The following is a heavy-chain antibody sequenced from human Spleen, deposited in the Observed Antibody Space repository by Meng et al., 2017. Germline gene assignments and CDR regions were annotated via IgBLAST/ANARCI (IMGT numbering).Heavy chain of an antibody. V-gene: IGHV1-8*02. J-gene: IGHJ3*02. CDR2: MNPHNGNT. CDR1: GYTFTTYD. D-gene: IGHD1-1*01. CDR3: AALTGNDAFDI. Sequence: ASVKVSCKASGYTFTTYDINWVRQATEQGLEWMGWMNPHNGNTAYAQKFQGKVTMTRNISIDTAYLEVSSLRSEDTAVYYCAALTGNDAFDIWGQGTRVTVSS.